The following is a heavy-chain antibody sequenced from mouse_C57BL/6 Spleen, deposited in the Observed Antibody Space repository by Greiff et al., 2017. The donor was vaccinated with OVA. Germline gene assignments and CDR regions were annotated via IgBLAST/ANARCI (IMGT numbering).Heavy chain of an antibody. D-gene: IGHD1-1*01. CDR1: GFTFSDYG. V-gene: IGHV5-17*01. CDR3: ARGDYYGSSYVLYYFDY. Sequence: EVHLVESGGGLVKPGGSLKLSCAASGFTFSDYGMHWVRQAPEKGLEWVAYISSGSSTIYYADTVKGRFTISRDNAKNTLFLQMTSLRSEDTAMYYCARGDYYGSSYVLYYFDYWGQGTTLTVSS. J-gene: IGHJ2*01. CDR2: ISSGSSTI.